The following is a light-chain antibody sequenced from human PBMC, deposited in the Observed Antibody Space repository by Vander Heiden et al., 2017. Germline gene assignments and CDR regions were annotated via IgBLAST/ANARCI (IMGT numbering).Light chain of an antibody. Sequence: QSALTQPASVSGSPGQSITISLTGTSSDVGGYNYVSWYQHPPAKPPHLLFFDVSSRPAGVSTRFSASKSGNTASLTISGLQAEDDADYYCSSYTSSNTLVFGGGTKLTVL. CDR1: SSDVGGYNY. J-gene: IGLJ2*01. CDR2: DVS. CDR3: SSYTSSNTLV. V-gene: IGLV2-14*03.